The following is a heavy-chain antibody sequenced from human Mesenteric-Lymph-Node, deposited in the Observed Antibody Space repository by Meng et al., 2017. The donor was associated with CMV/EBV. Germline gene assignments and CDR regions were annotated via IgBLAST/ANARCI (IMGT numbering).Heavy chain of an antibody. CDR3: ARDGGGGSPEPIKS. Sequence: GGSLRLSCAASGFTVSSNYMSWVRQAPGKGLEWVSVIYSGGSTYYADSVKGRFTISRDSAKNSLFLQMNSLTAEDTAVYYCARDGGGGSPEPIKSWGQGTLVTVSS. CDR2: IYSGGST. V-gene: IGHV3-66*01. CDR1: GFTVSSNY. J-gene: IGHJ5*02. D-gene: IGHD1-26*01.